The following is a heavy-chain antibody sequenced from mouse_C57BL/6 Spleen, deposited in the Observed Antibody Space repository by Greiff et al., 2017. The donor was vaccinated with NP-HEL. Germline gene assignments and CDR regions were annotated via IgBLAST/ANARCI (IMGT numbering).Heavy chain of an antibody. J-gene: IGHJ1*03. Sequence: VQLQQPGAELVRPGSSVKLSCKASGYTFTSYWMDWVKQRPGQGLEWIGNIYPSDSETHYNQKFKDKATLTVDKSSSTAYMQLSSLTSEDSAVYYCARGGYYGSSWYFGVWGTGTTVTVSS. CDR3: ARGGYYGSSWYFGV. CDR2: IYPSDSET. D-gene: IGHD1-1*01. V-gene: IGHV1-61*01. CDR1: GYTFTSYW.